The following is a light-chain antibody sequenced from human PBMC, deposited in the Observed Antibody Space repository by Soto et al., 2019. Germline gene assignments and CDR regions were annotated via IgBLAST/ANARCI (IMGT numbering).Light chain of an antibody. CDR3: QQRSNWPPIT. CDR1: QSVSSY. CDR2: DAS. J-gene: IGKJ5*01. V-gene: IGKV3-11*01. Sequence: ETMITQSPYTLSVSLGERATLSCRASQSVSSYLAWYQQKPGQAPRLLIYDASNRATGIPARFSGSGSGTDFTLTISSLEPEDFAVYYCQQRSNWPPITFGQGTRLEIK.